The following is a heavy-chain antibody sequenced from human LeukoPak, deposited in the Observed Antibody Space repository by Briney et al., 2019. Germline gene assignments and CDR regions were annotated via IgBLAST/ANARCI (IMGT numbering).Heavy chain of an antibody. V-gene: IGHV1-2*02. Sequence: ASVKVSCKASGYTFTNYYMHWVRQAPGQGLEWMGLINPTGISTNYAQKFQGRVIMTRDTSIRTAYMELSRLRSDDTAIYYCARDRTERDFDYWGQGALVTVSS. CDR3: ARDRTERDFDY. CDR2: INPTGIST. J-gene: IGHJ4*02. CDR1: GYTFTNYY.